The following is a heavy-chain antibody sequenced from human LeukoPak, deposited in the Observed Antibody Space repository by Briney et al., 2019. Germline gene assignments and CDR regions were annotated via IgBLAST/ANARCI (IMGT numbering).Heavy chain of an antibody. CDR2: IYYSGST. V-gene: IGHV4-61*01. J-gene: IGHJ5*02. D-gene: IGHD6-6*01. Sequence: PSETLSLTCTVSGGSISSSSYYWSWIRQPPGKGLEWIGYIYYSGSTNYNPSLKSRVTISVDTSKNQFSLKLSSVTAADTAVYYCARSVAARRRWFDPWGQGTLVTVSS. CDR1: GGSISSSSYY. CDR3: ARSVAARRRWFDP.